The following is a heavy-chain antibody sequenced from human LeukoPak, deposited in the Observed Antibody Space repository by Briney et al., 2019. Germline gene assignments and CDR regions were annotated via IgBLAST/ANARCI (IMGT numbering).Heavy chain of an antibody. Sequence: GGSLRLSCAASGFTFSGSAMHWVRQAAGKGLEWVAFISYDGSNKYYADSVKGRFTISRDNSKNTLYLQMNSLTTEDTAVYYCAREAPFDYWGQGTLVTVSS. CDR3: AREAPFDY. J-gene: IGHJ4*02. CDR1: GFTFSGSA. CDR2: ISYDGSNK. V-gene: IGHV3-30*04.